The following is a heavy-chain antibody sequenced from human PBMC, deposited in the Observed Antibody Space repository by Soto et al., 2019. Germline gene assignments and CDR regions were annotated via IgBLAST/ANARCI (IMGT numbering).Heavy chain of an antibody. D-gene: IGHD3-9*01. CDR2: IYPGDSDT. Sequence: PGESLKISCKGSGYSFTSYWIGWVRQMPGKGLEWMGIIYPGDSDTRYSPSFQGQVTISADKSISTAYLQWISLKASDTAMYYCARLVYDILTGYYNPYYYGMDVWGQGTTVTVSS. CDR3: ARLVYDILTGYYNPYYYGMDV. J-gene: IGHJ6*02. V-gene: IGHV5-51*01. CDR1: GYSFTSYW.